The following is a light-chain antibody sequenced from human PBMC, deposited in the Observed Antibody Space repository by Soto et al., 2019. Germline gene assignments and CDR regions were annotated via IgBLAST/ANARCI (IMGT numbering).Light chain of an antibody. J-gene: IGKJ4*01. V-gene: IGKV3-15*01. CDR1: QSVSSN. CDR3: QQYNNWPLT. Sequence: IVMTQSPATLSVSTGGRATLSCRGSQSVSSNFAWYQQKFGQAPRLLIYGASTRATGIPARFSGSGSGTEFTLTISSLQSEDFAVYYCQQYNNWPLTFGGGTKVEIK. CDR2: GAS.